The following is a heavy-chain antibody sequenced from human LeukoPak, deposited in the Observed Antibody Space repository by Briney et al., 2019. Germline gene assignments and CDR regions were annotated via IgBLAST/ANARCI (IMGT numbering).Heavy chain of an antibody. CDR1: GFTFSSNS. CDR3: ARFYRGYERANRDV. V-gene: IGHV3-21*01. CDR2: ITSNSGTYI. D-gene: IGHD5-12*01. J-gene: IGHJ6*03. Sequence: PGGSLRLSCAASGFTFSSNSMNWVRQAPGKGLEWVSSITSNSGTYIYYADSVKGRFTISRDNTKSTLYLQINTLRAEDTAVYYCARFYRGYERANRDVWAKGTTVTVS.